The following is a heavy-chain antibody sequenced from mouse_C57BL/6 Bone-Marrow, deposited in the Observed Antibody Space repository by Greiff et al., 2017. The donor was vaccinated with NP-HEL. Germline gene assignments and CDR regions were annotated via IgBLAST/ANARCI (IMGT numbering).Heavy chain of an antibody. CDR2: ISDGGSYT. CDR3: ARVEGTGTMDY. CDR1: GFTFSSYA. J-gene: IGHJ4*01. D-gene: IGHD4-1*01. Sequence: EVNLVESGGGLVKPGGSLKLSCAASGFTFSSYAMSWVRQTPEKRLEWVATISDGGSYTYYPDNVKGRFTISRDNAKNNLYLQMSHLKSEDTAMYYCARVEGTGTMDYWGQGTSVTVSS. V-gene: IGHV5-4*03.